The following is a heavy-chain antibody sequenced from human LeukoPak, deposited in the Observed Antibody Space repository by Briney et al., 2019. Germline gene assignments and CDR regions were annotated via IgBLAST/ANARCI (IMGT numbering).Heavy chain of an antibody. Sequence: AAVKDSRMPSGYTFTDYYLHLVGPAPGQEVAWVGRSCLNTGATVYAYNFPAGVTMSRDTSIDTGYMDVNSLRSDDTAVYYCARDRVGSGWPRPYYFEFWGKGTLVTVSS. D-gene: IGHD6-19*01. CDR2: SCLNTGAT. CDR1: GYTFTDYY. CDR3: ARDRVGSGWPRPYYFEF. V-gene: IGHV1-2*06. J-gene: IGHJ4*03.